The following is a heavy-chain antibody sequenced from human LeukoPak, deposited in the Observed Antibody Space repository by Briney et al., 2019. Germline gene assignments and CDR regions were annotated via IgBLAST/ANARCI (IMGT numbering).Heavy chain of an antibody. V-gene: IGHV3-23*01. J-gene: IGHJ4*02. CDR3: AKDMETTVTTTLDY. D-gene: IGHD4-17*01. Sequence: GGSLRLSCAASGFTFSSYAMSWVRQAPGKRLEWVSATSGSGGSTYYADSVKGRFTISRDNSKNTLYLQMNSLRAEDTAVYYCAKDMETTVTTTLDYWGQGTPVTVSS. CDR2: TSGSGGST. CDR1: GFTFSSYA.